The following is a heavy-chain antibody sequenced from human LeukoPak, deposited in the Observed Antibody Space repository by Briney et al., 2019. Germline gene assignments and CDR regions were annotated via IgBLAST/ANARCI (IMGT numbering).Heavy chain of an antibody. V-gene: IGHV4-39*07. J-gene: IGHJ4*02. Sequence: SETLSLTCTVSGGSLSSSSHFWGWIRQPPGKGLEWIGSIYHSGSTYYNPSLKSRVTISVDTSKNHFSLKLSSVTAADTAVYYCASSYYDSSGYRPFPFWGQGTLVTVSS. CDR2: IYHSGST. D-gene: IGHD3-22*01. CDR1: GGSLSSSSHF. CDR3: ASSYYDSSGYRPFPF.